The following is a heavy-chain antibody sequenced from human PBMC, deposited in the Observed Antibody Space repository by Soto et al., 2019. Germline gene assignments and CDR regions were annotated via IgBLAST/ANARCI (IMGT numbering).Heavy chain of an antibody. Sequence: GGSLRLSCVASGFSFSDYAMNWVRQAPGKGLEWVSAISGSGGNTYYQDSVKGRFTISRDNSKNTLYLQLNSLSVEDTAVYYCAKYLIGGARPGDYWGPGTLVTVSS. J-gene: IGHJ4*02. CDR3: AKYLIGGARPGDY. CDR1: GFSFSDYA. D-gene: IGHD1-26*01. CDR2: ISGSGGNT. V-gene: IGHV3-23*01.